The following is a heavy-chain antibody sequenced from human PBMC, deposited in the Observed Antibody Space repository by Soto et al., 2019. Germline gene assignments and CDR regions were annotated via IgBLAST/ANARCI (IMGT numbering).Heavy chain of an antibody. V-gene: IGHV3-23*01. Sequence: PGGSLRLSCAASGFTFSSYAMSWVRQAPGKGLEWVSAISGSGGSTYYADSVKGRFTISRDNSKNTLYLQMNSLRAEDTAVYYCAKSNLRLVVLYYFDYWGQGTLVTVSS. CDR3: AKSNLRLVVLYYFDY. J-gene: IGHJ4*02. CDR1: GFTFSSYA. CDR2: ISGSGGST. D-gene: IGHD3-22*01.